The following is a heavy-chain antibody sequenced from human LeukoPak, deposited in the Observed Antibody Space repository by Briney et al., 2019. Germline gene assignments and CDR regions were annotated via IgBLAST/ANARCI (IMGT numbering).Heavy chain of an antibody. V-gene: IGHV1-69*13. CDR3: ARAMYSSSWRTQFDY. CDR1: EGTFSSYA. CDR2: IIPIFGTA. Sequence: ASVKVSCKASEGTFSSYAISWVRQAPGQGLEWMGGIIPIFGTANYAQKFQGRVTITADESTSTAYMELSSLRSEDTAVYYCARAMYSSSWRTQFDYWGQGTLVTVSS. J-gene: IGHJ4*02. D-gene: IGHD6-13*01.